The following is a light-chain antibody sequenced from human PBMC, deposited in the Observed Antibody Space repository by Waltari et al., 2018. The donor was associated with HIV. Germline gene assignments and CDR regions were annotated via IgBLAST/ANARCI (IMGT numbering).Light chain of an antibody. CDR1: SSNIGSYY. V-gene: IGLV1-47*01. J-gene: IGLJ2*01. CDR2: RNN. CDR3: AAWDVSLSGVV. Sequence: QSVLTQPPSASGTPGQRVTISCSGSSSNIGSYYVYWYQQLTRTAPKLLIYRNNHRPSGVPDRFSGSKSGTSASLAISGLLSEDEADYYCAAWDVSLSGVVFGGGTKLTVL.